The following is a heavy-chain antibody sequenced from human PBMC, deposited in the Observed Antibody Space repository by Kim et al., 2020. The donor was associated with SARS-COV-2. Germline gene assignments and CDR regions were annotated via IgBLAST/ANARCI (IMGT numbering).Heavy chain of an antibody. J-gene: IGHJ6*02. D-gene: IGHD3-3*01. CDR2: INSSSSYI. V-gene: IGHV3-21*01. Sequence: GSLRLSCAASGFTFSSYSMNWVRQAPGKGLELVSSINSSSSYIYYADSVKGRFTISRDNAKNSLYLQMNSLRAEDTAVYYCARDRSEITIFGVVRYGMDVWGQGTTVTVSS. CDR1: GFTFSSYS. CDR3: ARDRSEITIFGVVRYGMDV.